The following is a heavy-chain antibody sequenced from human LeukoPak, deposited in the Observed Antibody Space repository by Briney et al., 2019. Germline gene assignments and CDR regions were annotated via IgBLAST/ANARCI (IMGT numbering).Heavy chain of an antibody. V-gene: IGHV4-34*01. D-gene: IGHD3-10*01. CDR1: GGSISSYS. Sequence: PSETLSLTCSVSGGSISSYSWGWIRQPPGKGLEWIGEINHSGSTNYNPSLKSRVTISVDTSKNQFSLKLSSVTAADTAVYYCARSVGGHYYGSGVSWFDPWGQGTLVTVSS. J-gene: IGHJ5*02. CDR2: INHSGST. CDR3: ARSVGGHYYGSGVSWFDP.